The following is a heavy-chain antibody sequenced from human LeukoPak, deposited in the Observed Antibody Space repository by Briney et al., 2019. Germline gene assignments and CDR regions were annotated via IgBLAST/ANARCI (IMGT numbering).Heavy chain of an antibody. V-gene: IGHV4-34*01. D-gene: IGHD3-10*01. J-gene: IGHJ5*02. CDR3: ARVKWGSGSYYNVYWFDP. CDR1: GGSFSGYY. Sequence: PETLSLTCAVYGGSFSGYYWSWIRQPPGKGLEWIGEINHSGSTNYNPSLKSRVTISVDTSKNQFSLKLSSVTAADTAVYYCARVKWGSGSYYNVYWFDPWGQGTLVTVSS. CDR2: INHSGST.